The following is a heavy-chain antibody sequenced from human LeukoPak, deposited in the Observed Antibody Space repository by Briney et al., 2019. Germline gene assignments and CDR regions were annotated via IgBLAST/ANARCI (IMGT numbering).Heavy chain of an antibody. D-gene: IGHD3-10*01. J-gene: IGHJ5*02. CDR3: VRDYYGSGSYPPFDP. CDR1: GYTFTGYY. V-gene: IGHV1-2*02. Sequence: GASVKVSCMASGYTFTGYYMHWVRQAPGQGLEWMGWINPNSGGKHYAQNFQGRVTMTTDTSISTAYMDLSSLRSDDTAIYYCVRDYYGSGSYPPFDPWGHGTLVTVSS. CDR2: INPNSGGK.